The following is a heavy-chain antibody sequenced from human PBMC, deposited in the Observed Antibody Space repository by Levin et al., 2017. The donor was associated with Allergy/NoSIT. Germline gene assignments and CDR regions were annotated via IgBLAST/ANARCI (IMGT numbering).Heavy chain of an antibody. J-gene: IGHJ4*02. CDR3: AGDGWYSKVDH. CDR1: GFTVTSNY. Sequence: PGESLKISCAVSGFTVTSNYMSWVRQAPGKGLEWVSGIHRAGDTYYADFAQGRFTISRDSSKNTVYLQMNSLRVEDTAVYYCAGDGWYSKVDHWGQGTLVTVSS. D-gene: IGHD6-19*01. V-gene: IGHV3-53*01. CDR2: IHRAGDT.